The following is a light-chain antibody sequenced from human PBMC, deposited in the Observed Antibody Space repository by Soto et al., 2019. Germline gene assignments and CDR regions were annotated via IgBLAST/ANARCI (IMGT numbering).Light chain of an antibody. CDR1: QGVSRN. V-gene: IGKV3-15*01. J-gene: IGKJ1*01. CDR3: QQYNNWPPWT. CDR2: AAS. Sequence: DIVMTHAPATLSVSPVGRATLSFLASQGVSRNLAWYQQKPGQAPRLLIYAASTRATGIPARFSGSGSETEFTLTIRRLQSEDYAIYYCQQYNNWPPWTGGQGNTG.